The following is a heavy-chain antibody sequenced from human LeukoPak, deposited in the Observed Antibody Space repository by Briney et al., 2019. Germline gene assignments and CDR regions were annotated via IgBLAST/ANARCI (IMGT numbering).Heavy chain of an antibody. V-gene: IGHV4-38-2*02. CDR2: IYHSGST. CDR1: GYSISSGYY. D-gene: IGHD3-22*01. CDR3: ARVTGYMIEDYFDY. J-gene: IGHJ4*01. Sequence: SETLSLTCTVSGYSISSGYYWGWIRQPPGKGLEWIGSIYHSGSTYYNPSLKSRVTISVDTSKNQFSLKLSSVTAADTAVYYCARVTGYMIEDYFDYWGHGTLVTVSS.